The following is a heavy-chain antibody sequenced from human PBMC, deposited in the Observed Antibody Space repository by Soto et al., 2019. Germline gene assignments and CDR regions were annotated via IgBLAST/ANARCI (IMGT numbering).Heavy chain of an antibody. CDR2: ISGSGGST. V-gene: IGHV3-23*01. Sequence: VGSVRLSCAASGFTFSSYAMSWVRQAPGKGLEWVSAISGSGGSTYYADSVKGRFTISRENSKNTLYLQMNSLRAEDTAVYYCAKDMDVVVVAVHFDYCGQGTMVTVYS. J-gene: IGHJ4*02. CDR1: GFTFSSYA. D-gene: IGHD2-15*01. CDR3: AKDMDVVVVAVHFDY.